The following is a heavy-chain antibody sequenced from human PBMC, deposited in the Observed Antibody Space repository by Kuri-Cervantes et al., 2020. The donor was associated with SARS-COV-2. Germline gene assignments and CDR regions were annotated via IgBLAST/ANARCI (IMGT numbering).Heavy chain of an antibody. CDR1: GFSLNTSGMC. Sequence: SGPTLVKPTQTLTLTCTFSGFSLNTSGMCVSWIRQPPGKGLEWIGSIYYSGSTYYNPSLKSRVTISVDTSKNQFSLKLSSVTAADTAVYYCARLYGGGQMVGYDFWSGCYYFDYWGQGTLVTVSS. D-gene: IGHD3-3*01. J-gene: IGHJ4*02. V-gene: IGHV4-39*01. CDR3: ARLYGGGQMVGYDFWSGCYYFDY. CDR2: IYYSGST.